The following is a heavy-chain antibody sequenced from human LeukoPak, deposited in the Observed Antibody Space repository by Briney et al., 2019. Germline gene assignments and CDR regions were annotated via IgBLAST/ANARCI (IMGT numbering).Heavy chain of an antibody. J-gene: IGHJ4*02. CDR2: IYYTGT. CDR3: ARGGWTAFDY. CDR1: GGSVTDYY. Sequence: SETLSLTCTVSGGSVTDYYWSWIRQSPGKGLEWIGYIYYTGTSYNPSLKSRVTISADTSKNQFSLKLNSVTAADTAVYYCARGGWTAFDYWGQGTLVTVSS. D-gene: IGHD6-19*01. V-gene: IGHV4-59*02.